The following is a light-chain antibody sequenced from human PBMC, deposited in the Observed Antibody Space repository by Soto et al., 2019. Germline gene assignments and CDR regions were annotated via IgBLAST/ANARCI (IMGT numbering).Light chain of an antibody. Sequence: QSVLTQPPSVSGAPGQRVTISCTGSSSNIGAGYDVHWYQQLPGTAPKLLIYGNSNRPSWVPDRFSGSKSGTSASLAITGLQAEDEADYSCQSYGSSLSGSRVFGGGTKLTVL. J-gene: IGLJ2*01. CDR1: SSNIGAGYD. CDR3: QSYGSSLSGSRV. V-gene: IGLV1-40*01. CDR2: GNS.